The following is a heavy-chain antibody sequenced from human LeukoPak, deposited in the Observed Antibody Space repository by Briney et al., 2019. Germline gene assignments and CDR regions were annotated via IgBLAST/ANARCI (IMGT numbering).Heavy chain of an antibody. CDR1: GGSFSGYY. D-gene: IGHD2-15*01. Sequence: SETLSLTCAVYGGSFSGYYWSWIRQPPGKGLEWIGEINHSGSTNYNPSLKSRVTISVDTSKNQFSLKLSSVTAADTAVYYCARGRNADCSGGSCHTYYMDVWGKGTTVTVSS. CDR3: ARGRNADCSGGSCHTYYMDV. CDR2: INHSGST. J-gene: IGHJ6*03. V-gene: IGHV4-34*01.